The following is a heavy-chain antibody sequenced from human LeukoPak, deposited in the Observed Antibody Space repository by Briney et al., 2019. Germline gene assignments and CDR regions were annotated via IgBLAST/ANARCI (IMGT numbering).Heavy chain of an antibody. V-gene: IGHV1-2*02. CDR2: INPNSGGT. D-gene: IGHD5-18*01. J-gene: IGHJ4*02. CDR1: GYTFTGYY. CDR3: ASPTIQLWRYHFDY. Sequence: ASVKVSCKASGYTFTGYYMHWVRQAPGQGLEWMGWINPNSGGTNYAQKFQGRVTMTRDTSISTAYMELSRLRSEDTAVYYCASPTIQLWRYHFDYWGQGTLVTVSS.